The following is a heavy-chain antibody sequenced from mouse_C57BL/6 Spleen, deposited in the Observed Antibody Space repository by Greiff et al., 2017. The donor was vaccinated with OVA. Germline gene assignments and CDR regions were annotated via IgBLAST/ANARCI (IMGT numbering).Heavy chain of an antibody. D-gene: IGHD2-1*01. CDR3: TVPYGNYGAY. J-gene: IGHJ3*01. CDR2: IDPETGGT. Sequence: VQLKESGAELVRPGASVTLSCKASGYTFTDYEMHWVKQTPVHGLEWIGAIDPETGGTAYNQKFKGKAILTADKSSSTAYMELRSLTSEDSAVYYCTVPYGNYGAYWGQGTLVTVSA. CDR1: GYTFTDYE. V-gene: IGHV1-15*01.